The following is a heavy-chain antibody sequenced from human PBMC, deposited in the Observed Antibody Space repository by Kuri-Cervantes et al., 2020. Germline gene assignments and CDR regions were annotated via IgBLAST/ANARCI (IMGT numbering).Heavy chain of an antibody. D-gene: IGHD1-1*01. J-gene: IGHJ6*03. CDR3: ARYKRTNNYYIDV. CDR1: GFTLSDYS. CDR2: ISSSSSYI. Sequence: GESLKISCAASGFTLSDYSMNWVRQAPGKGLEWVSSISSSSSYIYYADSVKGRFTISRDNAKNSLYLQMNGLRAEDTAVYYCARYKRTNNYYIDVWGKGTTVTVSS. V-gene: IGHV3-21*01.